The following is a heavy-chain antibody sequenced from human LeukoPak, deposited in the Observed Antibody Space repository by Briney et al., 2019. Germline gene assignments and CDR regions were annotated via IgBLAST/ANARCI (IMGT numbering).Heavy chain of an antibody. J-gene: IGHJ2*01. V-gene: IGHV4-39*01. CDR1: GGSITTSSYY. Sequence: SETLSLTCTVSGGSITTSSYYWGWIRQPPGKGLEWIGIIYYSGSTYYNPSLKGRVTVSVDTSKNQFSLKLSSVTAADTAVYYCARALRARYFDLWGRGTLVTVSS. CDR2: IYYSGST. CDR3: ARALRARYFDL.